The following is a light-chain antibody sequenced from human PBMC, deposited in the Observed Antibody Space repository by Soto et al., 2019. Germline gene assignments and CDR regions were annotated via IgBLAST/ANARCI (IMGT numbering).Light chain of an antibody. CDR1: QRISSNY. J-gene: IGKJ1*01. V-gene: IGKV3-20*01. CDR2: AAS. CDR3: QDDGSSPQT. Sequence: DIVLTQSPGTLSLSPGERATLSCRASQRISSNYFGWYQQKPGQAPRLLIYAASSRATGIPDRFSGSGSGTYFTLNISGLEHEDLAVYYCQDDGSSPQTFGQGTKVEI.